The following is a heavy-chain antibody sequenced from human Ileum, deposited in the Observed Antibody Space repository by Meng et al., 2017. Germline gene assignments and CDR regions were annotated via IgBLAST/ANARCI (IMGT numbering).Heavy chain of an antibody. J-gene: IGHJ4*02. D-gene: IGHD5-12*01. CDR2: VSGYSGQS. V-gene: IGHV1-18*01. Sequence: QVQLVQSGAGVKEPGASVTVSCKASGYTFTDYGISWVRQAPGQRLQWLGWVSGYSGQSHYAQRVQDRVAMTTDTSTNAAYMELRSLRSDDTAVYYCAKDSVATATQFDSWGQGTLVTVSS. CDR1: GYTFTDYG. CDR3: AKDSVATATQFDS.